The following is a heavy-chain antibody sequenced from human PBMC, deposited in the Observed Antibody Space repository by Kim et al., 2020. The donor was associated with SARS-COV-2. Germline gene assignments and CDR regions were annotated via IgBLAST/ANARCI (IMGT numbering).Heavy chain of an antibody. D-gene: IGHD2-21*02. CDR3: ARDYPYGGNSVHYYGMDV. Sequence: ASVKFSCKASGYTFTSYGISWVRQAPGQGLEWMGWISAYNGNTNYAQKLQGRVTMTTDTSTSTAYMELRSLRSDDTAVYYCARDYPYGGNSVHYYGMDVWGQGTTVTVSS. CDR2: ISAYNGNT. CDR1: GYTFTSYG. V-gene: IGHV1-18*01. J-gene: IGHJ6*02.